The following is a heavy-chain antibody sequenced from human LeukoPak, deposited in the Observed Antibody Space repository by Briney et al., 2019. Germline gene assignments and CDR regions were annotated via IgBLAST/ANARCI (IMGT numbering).Heavy chain of an antibody. CDR2: IIPIFRRT. D-gene: IGHD3-22*01. CDR1: GGTLSNFG. CDR3: AGGEITYYYDSSGPCDH. J-gene: IGHJ5*02. Sequence: SVKVSCEASGGTLSNFGLSWVRQAPGQGLEWMGRIIPIFRRTTYVQKFQDRVTIIADTSMAAVYMELSSLTSEDTAVYYCAGGEITYYYDSSGPCDHWGQGTLVTVSS. V-gene: IGHV1-69*04.